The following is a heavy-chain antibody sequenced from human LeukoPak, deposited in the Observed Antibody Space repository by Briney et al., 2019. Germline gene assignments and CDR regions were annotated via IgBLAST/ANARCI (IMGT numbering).Heavy chain of an antibody. D-gene: IGHD6-19*01. V-gene: IGHV3-33*01. J-gene: IGHJ4*02. CDR3: ARDGTGSNSGWYIH. Sequence: PGGSLRLSCAASGFTFSSHGMHWVRQAPGKGLEWAAVIWYDGSNKYYADSVKGRFTISRDNSKNTLYLQMNSLRAEDTAVYYCARDGTGSNSGWYIHWGQGALATVSS. CDR2: IWYDGSNK. CDR1: GFTFSSHG.